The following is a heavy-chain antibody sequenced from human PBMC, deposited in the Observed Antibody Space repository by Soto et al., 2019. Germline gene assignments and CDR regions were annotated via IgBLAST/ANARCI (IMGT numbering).Heavy chain of an antibody. CDR2: INHSGST. D-gene: IGHD2-15*01. V-gene: IGHV4-34*01. Sequence: SETLSLTCAVYGGSFSGYYWSWIRQPPGKGLEWIGEINHSGSTNYNPSLKSRVTISVDTSKNQFSLKLSSVTAADTAVYYCARAGPLRDIVVVVAATRWFDPWGQGTLVTVSS. CDR1: GGSFSGYY. J-gene: IGHJ5*02. CDR3: ARAGPLRDIVVVVAATRWFDP.